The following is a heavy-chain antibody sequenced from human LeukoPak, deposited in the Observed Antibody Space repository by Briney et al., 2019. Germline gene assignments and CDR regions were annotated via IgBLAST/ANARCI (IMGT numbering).Heavy chain of an antibody. CDR3: AREYCTNGVCYKRFDY. Sequence: PGGSLRLSCAGSGFTFSSYAMHWVRQAPGKGLEYVSGISSNGGSTYHANSVKGRLSISRDNSKNTLYLQMGSLRPEDMAVYYCAREYCTNGVCYKRFDYWGQGTLVTVSS. CDR2: ISSNGGST. CDR1: GFTFSSYA. V-gene: IGHV3-64*01. J-gene: IGHJ4*02. D-gene: IGHD2-8*01.